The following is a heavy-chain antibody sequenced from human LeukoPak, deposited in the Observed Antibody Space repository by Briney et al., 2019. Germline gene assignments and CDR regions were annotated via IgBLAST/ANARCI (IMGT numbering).Heavy chain of an antibody. CDR2: INAGNGDT. CDR3: ARDRGGAGDFDY. Sequence: GASVKVSCKASRYTFTSYAMHWVRQAPGQSLEWMGWINAGNGDTKYSQKFQGRVTFTRDTSASTAYMELSSLRSEDTAVYYCARDRGGAGDFDYWGQGTLVTVSS. J-gene: IGHJ4*02. CDR1: RYTFTSYA. V-gene: IGHV1-3*01. D-gene: IGHD3-16*01.